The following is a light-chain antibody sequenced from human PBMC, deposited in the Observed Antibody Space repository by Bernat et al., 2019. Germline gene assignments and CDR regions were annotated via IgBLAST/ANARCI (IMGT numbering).Light chain of an antibody. Sequence: EIVLTQSPGTLSLSPGERATLSCRASQSVSSSYLAWYQQKPGQAPRLLIYGASSRATGIPDRISGSGSGTDFTLTISRLEPEDFAVYYCQQYSNSPYTFGQGTTLEIK. J-gene: IGKJ2*01. CDR2: GAS. CDR3: QQYSNSPYT. CDR1: QSVSSSY. V-gene: IGKV3-20*01.